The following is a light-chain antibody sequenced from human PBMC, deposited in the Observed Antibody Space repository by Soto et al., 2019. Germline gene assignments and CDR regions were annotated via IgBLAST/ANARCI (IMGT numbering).Light chain of an antibody. V-gene: IGKV1-12*01. CDR1: QAIDRW. J-gene: IGKJ4*01. CDR2: AAS. CDR3: KQSRSFPLT. Sequence: IPMTRSTAALSASVGHSVTITCRASQAIDRWLAWYQQKPGEAPKVLIFAASSLQSGLPSRFSGGGSGTDFSLTISSLQPEDFATYYCKQSRSFPLTFGGGTKVDI.